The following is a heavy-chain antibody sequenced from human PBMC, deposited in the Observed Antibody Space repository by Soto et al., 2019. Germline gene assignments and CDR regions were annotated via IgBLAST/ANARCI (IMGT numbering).Heavy chain of an antibody. CDR2: VTGSGGQI. V-gene: IGHV3-23*01. CDR1: GFTISTYA. J-gene: IGHJ5*02. Sequence: SGSLRLSCAASGFTISTYAMTWVRQAPGKGLECVSGVTGSGGQIHYADSVKGRFTISKDNSKNTLYLQMSSLREEDTALYYCAKDAVYKDGLWLMDSWGQGTLVTVSS. CDR3: AKDAVYKDGLWLMDS. D-gene: IGHD2-21*01.